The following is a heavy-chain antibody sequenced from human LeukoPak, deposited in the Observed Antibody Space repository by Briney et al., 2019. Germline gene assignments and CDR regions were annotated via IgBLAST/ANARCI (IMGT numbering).Heavy chain of an antibody. CDR3: ARVKVGTTNRFDY. CDR2: ISSSSDYT. V-gene: IGHV3-11*05. J-gene: IGHJ4*02. CDR1: GFTFSDYY. Sequence: MAGGSLRLSCAASGFTFSDYYMTWIRQAPGKGLECVSYISSSSDYTNYPDSVKGRFTISRDNAKNSLYLQMNSLRAEDTAVYYCARVKVGTTNRFDYWGQGTLVTVSS. D-gene: IGHD1-26*01.